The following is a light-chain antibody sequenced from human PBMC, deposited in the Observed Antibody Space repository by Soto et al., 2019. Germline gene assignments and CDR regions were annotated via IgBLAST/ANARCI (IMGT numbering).Light chain of an antibody. Sequence: EIVLTQSPGTLSLSPGERATLSCRASQSVSSSYLAWYQQKPGQAPRPLIYGASSRAIGIPDRFSGSGSGTVFTLSIIRLEPEDFAVYYCQQYGSSPWTFGQGTKVDIK. CDR1: QSVSSSY. J-gene: IGKJ1*01. CDR3: QQYGSSPWT. V-gene: IGKV3-20*01. CDR2: GAS.